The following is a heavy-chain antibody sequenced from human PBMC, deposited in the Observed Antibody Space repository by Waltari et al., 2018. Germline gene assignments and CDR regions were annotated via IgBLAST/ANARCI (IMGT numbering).Heavy chain of an antibody. D-gene: IGHD3-10*01. V-gene: IGHV4-59*01. CDR2: IYYSGST. CDR1: GVSISSYY. CDR3: ARSDYYGSGRFAFDI. J-gene: IGHJ3*02. Sequence: QVQLQESGPGLVKPSETLSLTCTVSGVSISSYYWSWISQPPGKGLEWIGYIYYSGSTNYNPSLKSRVTISVDTSKNQFSLKLSSVTAADTAVYYCARSDYYGSGRFAFDIWGQGTMVTVSS.